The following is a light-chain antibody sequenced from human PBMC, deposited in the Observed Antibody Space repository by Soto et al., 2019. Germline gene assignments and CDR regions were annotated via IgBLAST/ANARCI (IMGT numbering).Light chain of an antibody. CDR1: QTISSW. CDR2: KAS. Sequence: DIQMTQSPSTLSGSVGDRVTITCRASQTISSWLAWYQQKPGKAPKLLIYKASTLKSGVPSRFSGSGSGTEFTLTINSLQHDDFATYYCQHYNSYSEAFGQGTKVDIK. CDR3: QHYNSYSEA. J-gene: IGKJ1*01. V-gene: IGKV1-5*03.